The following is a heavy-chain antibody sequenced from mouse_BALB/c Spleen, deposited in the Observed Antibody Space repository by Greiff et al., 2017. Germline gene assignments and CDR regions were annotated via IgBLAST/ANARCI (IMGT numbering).Heavy chain of an antibody. J-gene: IGHJ2*01. CDR2: ISYDGSN. CDR3: ARGPPTTAFDY. CDR1: GYSITSGYY. Sequence: EVQLVESGPGLVKPSQSLSLTCSVTGYSITSGYYWNWIRQFPGNKLEWMGYISYDGSNNYNPSLKNRISITRDTSKNQFFLKLNSVTTEDTATYYCARGPPTTAFDYWGQGTTLTVSS. D-gene: IGHD1-2*01. V-gene: IGHV3-6*02.